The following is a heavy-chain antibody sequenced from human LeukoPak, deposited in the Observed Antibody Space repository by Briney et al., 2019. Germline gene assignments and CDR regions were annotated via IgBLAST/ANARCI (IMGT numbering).Heavy chain of an antibody. CDR2: IDTNTGNP. D-gene: IGHD4-17*01. Sequence: ASVKVSCKASGYTFTDYPINWVRQAPGQGLEWMGWIDTNTGNPTYAQGFTGRFVFSLDTSVSTSYLQINSLKAEDTAVYYCARDQTPSHSTTVTYYYGMDVWGQGTTVTVSS. CDR1: GYTFTDYP. J-gene: IGHJ6*02. V-gene: IGHV7-4-1*02. CDR3: ARDQTPSHSTTVTYYYGMDV.